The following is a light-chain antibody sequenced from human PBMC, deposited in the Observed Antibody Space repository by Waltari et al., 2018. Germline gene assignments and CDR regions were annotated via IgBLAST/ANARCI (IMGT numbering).Light chain of an antibody. CDR1: QTVRTTY. J-gene: IGKJ4*01. CDR2: GAS. Sequence: EIVLTQSPGTLSLSPVERATLSCRASQTVRTTYLAWCQQEPGPAPTLLIYGASSRATGIPDRFSGSGSGTDFSLTISSLEPEDFAVYYCQQYDISPLTFGGGTKVEIK. V-gene: IGKV3-20*01. CDR3: QQYDISPLT.